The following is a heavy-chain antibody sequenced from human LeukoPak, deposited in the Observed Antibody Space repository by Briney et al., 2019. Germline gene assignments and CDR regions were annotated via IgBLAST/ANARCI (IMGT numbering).Heavy chain of an antibody. CDR1: GGSFSGYY. J-gene: IGHJ4*02. D-gene: IGHD6-13*01. V-gene: IGHV4-34*01. Sequence: PSETLSLTCAVYGGSFSGYYWSWIRQPPGKGLEWIGEINHSGSTNYNPSLKSRVTISVDTSKNQFSLKLSSVTAADTAVYYCAILGGIAAAGPGDDYWGQGTLATVSS. CDR3: AILGGIAAAGPGDDY. CDR2: INHSGST.